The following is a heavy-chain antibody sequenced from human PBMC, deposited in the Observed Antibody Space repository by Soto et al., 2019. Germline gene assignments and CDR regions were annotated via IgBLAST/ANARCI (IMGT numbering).Heavy chain of an antibody. D-gene: IGHD2-2*02. V-gene: IGHV4-59*01. CDR2: IYYSGST. CDR1: AGSISSYY. J-gene: IGHJ5*02. CDR3: ARSAREGCSSTSCYIGWDNWFDP. Sequence: PSETLSLTCTVSAGSISSYYWSWIRQPPGKGLEWIGYIYYSGSTNYNPSLKSRVTISVDTSKNQFSLKLSSVTAAGTAVYYCARSAREGCSSTSCYIGWDNWFDPWGQGTLVTVSS.